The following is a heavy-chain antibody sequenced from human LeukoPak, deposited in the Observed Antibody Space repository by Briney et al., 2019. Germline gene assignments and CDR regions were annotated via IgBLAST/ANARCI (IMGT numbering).Heavy chain of an antibody. V-gene: IGHV4-30-4*01. CDR3: ARAHSSSWYEWFDP. CDR2: IYYSGST. CDR1: GGSISSGDYY. D-gene: IGHD6-13*01. Sequence: SETLSLTCTVSGGSISSGDYYWSWIRQPPGKGLEWIGYIYYSGSTYYNPSLKSRVTISVDTSKNQFSLKLNSVTAADTAVYYCARAHSSSWYEWFDPWGQGTLVTVSS. J-gene: IGHJ5*02.